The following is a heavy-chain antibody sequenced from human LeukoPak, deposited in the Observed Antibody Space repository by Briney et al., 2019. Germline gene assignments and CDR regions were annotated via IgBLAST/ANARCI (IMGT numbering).Heavy chain of an antibody. CDR2: ISSSSSTI. V-gene: IGHV3-48*04. CDR3: AREKWAAAGHPDDY. D-gene: IGHD6-13*01. J-gene: IGHJ4*02. Sequence: PGGSLRLSCAASGFTFSSYSMNWVRQAPGKGLEWVSYISSSSSTIYYADSVKGRFTISRDNAKNSLYLQMNSLRAEDTAVYYCAREKWAAAGHPDDYWGQGTLVTVSS. CDR1: GFTFSSYS.